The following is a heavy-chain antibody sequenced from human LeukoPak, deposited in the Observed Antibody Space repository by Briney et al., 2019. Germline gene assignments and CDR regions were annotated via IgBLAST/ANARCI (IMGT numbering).Heavy chain of an antibody. Sequence: GGSLRLSCAASGFTFSSYGMHWVRQAPGKGLEWVAVISYDGSYKYYADSVKGRFTISRDNSKNTLYLQMNSLRAEDTAVYYRAKVGDYGDYALDYWGQGTLVTVSS. V-gene: IGHV3-30*18. D-gene: IGHD4-17*01. CDR1: GFTFSSYG. CDR2: ISYDGSYK. CDR3: AKVGDYGDYALDY. J-gene: IGHJ4*02.